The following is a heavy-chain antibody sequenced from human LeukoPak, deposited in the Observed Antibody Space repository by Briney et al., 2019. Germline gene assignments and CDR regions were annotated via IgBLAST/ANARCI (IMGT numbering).Heavy chain of an antibody. V-gene: IGHV3-30-3*01. CDR1: GFTFSSYA. Sequence: GGSLRLSCAASGFTFSSYAMHWVRQAPGKGLEWVAVISYDGSNKYYADSVKGRFTISRDNSKNTLYLQMNSLRAEDTAVYHCARGRSGGDYWGQGTLVTVSS. J-gene: IGHJ4*02. CDR3: ARGRSGGDY. CDR2: ISYDGSNK.